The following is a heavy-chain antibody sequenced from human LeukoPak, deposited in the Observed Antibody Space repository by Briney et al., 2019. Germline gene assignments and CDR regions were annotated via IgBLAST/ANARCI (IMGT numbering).Heavy chain of an antibody. CDR3: ARGFGSGSYYNPRKPHHQHVHDY. V-gene: IGHV4-34*01. Sequence: SETLSLTCAVYGGSFSGYYWSWIRQPPGKGLEWIGEINHSGSTNYNPSLKSRVTISVDTSKNQFSLTLSSVTAADTAVYYCARGFGSGSYYNPRKPHHQHVHDYWGQGTLATVSS. J-gene: IGHJ4*02. D-gene: IGHD3-10*01. CDR1: GGSFSGYY. CDR2: INHSGST.